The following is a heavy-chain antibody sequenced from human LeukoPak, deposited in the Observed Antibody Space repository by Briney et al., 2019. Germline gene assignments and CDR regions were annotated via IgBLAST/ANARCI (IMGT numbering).Heavy chain of an antibody. D-gene: IGHD5-18*01. J-gene: IGHJ4*02. V-gene: IGHV4-30-4*01. CDR3: ARGQLRYSYGYTPAYFDY. Sequence: SQTLSLTCTVSGGSISSGDYYWSWIRQPPGKGLEWIGYIYYSGSTYYNPSLKSRVTISVDTSRNQFSLKLSSVTAADTAVYYCARGQLRYSYGYTPAYFDYWGQGTLVTVSS. CDR2: IYYSGST. CDR1: GGSISSGDYY.